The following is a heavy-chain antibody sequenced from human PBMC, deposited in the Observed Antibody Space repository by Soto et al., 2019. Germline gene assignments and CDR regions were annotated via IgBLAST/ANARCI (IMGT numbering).Heavy chain of an antibody. J-gene: IGHJ4*02. Sequence: QVQLVQSGAEMKKPGASFKVSCKTSGYTFTSFGVSWVRQAHGQGLEWMGWVSGYNGKTSYAQNLQGRVTMTADTSTSTAYMELRGLRSDDTVVYYCARDKMIDDFGLGTYDYWGQGTTVTVSS. CDR3: ARDKMIDDFGLGTYDY. V-gene: IGHV1-18*04. CDR2: VSGYNGKT. CDR1: GYTFTSFG. D-gene: IGHD3-10*01.